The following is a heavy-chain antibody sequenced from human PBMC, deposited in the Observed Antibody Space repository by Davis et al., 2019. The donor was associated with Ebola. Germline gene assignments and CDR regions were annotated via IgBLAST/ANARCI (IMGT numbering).Heavy chain of an antibody. CDR2: FIPIFDRT. CDR1: GGTFSYA. CDR3: ARELGRIAVADRGDY. Sequence: SVKVSCKTSGGTFSYAISWVRQAPGQGLEWMGGFIPIFDRTNYAQKFQGRVTITADKSTSTAYMELSSLRSEDTAVYYCARELGRIAVADRGDYWGQGTLVTVSS. V-gene: IGHV1-69*06. J-gene: IGHJ4*02. D-gene: IGHD6-19*01.